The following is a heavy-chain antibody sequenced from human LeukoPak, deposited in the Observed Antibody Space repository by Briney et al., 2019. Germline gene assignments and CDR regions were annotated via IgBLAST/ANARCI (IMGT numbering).Heavy chain of an antibody. Sequence: ASVKVSCKASGGTFSSYAISWVRQAPGQGLEWMGWISAYNGNTNYAQKLQGRVTMTTDTSTSTAYMELRSLRSDDTAVYYCAREMGVTMVRGVIITHDAFDIWGQGTMVTVSS. CDR3: AREMGVTMVRGVIITHDAFDI. CDR2: ISAYNGNT. CDR1: GGTFSSYA. V-gene: IGHV1-18*01. D-gene: IGHD3-10*01. J-gene: IGHJ3*02.